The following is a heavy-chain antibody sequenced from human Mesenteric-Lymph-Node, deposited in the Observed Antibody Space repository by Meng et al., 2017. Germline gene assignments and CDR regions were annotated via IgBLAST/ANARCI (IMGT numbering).Heavy chain of an antibody. J-gene: IGHJ4*02. CDR2: ISYDGSNK. D-gene: IGHD6-19*01. CDR3: AKDRRWLADY. Sequence: GESLKISCAASGFTFSSYAMHWVRQAPGKGLEWVAVISYDGSNKYYADSVKGRFTISRDNSKNTLYLQMNSLRAEDTAVYYCAKDRRWLADYWGQGTLVTVSS. CDR1: GFTFSSYA. V-gene: IGHV3-30*04.